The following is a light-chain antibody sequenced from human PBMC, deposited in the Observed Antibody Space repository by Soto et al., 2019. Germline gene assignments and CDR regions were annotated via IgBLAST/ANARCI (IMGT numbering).Light chain of an antibody. CDR1: SSDVGRYNH. CDR3: STFGGTGV. J-gene: IGLJ1*01. Sequence: HSVLAQPDSVSGSPGQSITISCTGTSSDVGRYNHVSWYQQYPGKAPKLMIYEVTNRPSGVSNRFSGSKSGNTASLTITGLQADDEADYYCSTFGGTGVFGTGTKVTV. V-gene: IGLV2-14*01. CDR2: EVT.